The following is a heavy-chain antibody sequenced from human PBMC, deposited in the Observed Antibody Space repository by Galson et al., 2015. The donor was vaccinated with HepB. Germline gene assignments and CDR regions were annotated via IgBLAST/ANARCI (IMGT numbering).Heavy chain of an antibody. CDR3: AGGASEGTVTTDFDY. V-gene: IGHV1-18*01. J-gene: IGHJ4*02. Sequence: SVKVSCKASGYTFTSYGISWVRQAPGQGLEWMGWISAYNGNTNYAQKLQGRVTMTTDTSTSTAYMELRSLRSDDTAVYYCAGGASEGTVTTDFDYWGQGTLVTVSS. CDR1: GYTFTSYG. CDR2: ISAYNGNT. D-gene: IGHD4-17*01.